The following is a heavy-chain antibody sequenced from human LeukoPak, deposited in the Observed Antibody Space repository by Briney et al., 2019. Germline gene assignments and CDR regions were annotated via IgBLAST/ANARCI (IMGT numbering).Heavy chain of an antibody. J-gene: IGHJ6*03. CDR1: GGTFGSFA. Sequence: SVKVSCKTSGGTFGSFAFGWVRQAPGHGLEWMGGIIPIFATTNYAQEFQGRVSITADESTSTVYMELSSVRSDDTAVYYCARGPPLTYDHTPEGYYHYYMDVWDTGTTVTISS. CDR3: ARGPPLTYDHTPEGYYHYYMDV. V-gene: IGHV1-69*13. CDR2: IIPIFATT. D-gene: IGHD2-2*02.